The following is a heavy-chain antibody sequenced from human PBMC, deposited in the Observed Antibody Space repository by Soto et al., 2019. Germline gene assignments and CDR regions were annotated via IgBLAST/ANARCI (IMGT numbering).Heavy chain of an antibody. CDR2: IYWDDVK. V-gene: IGHV2-5*02. CDR1: GFSLSTGGVG. Sequence: QITLKESGPTLVKPTQTLTLTCTLSGFSLSTGGVGVGWIRQSPGKALEWLAVIYWDDVKHYSPSLERRLTITQETSEREVVLTMTNMIPVDTATYYCARKGSGDYAPDYWGQGILVIVST. CDR3: ARKGSGDYAPDY. J-gene: IGHJ4*02. D-gene: IGHD4-17*01.